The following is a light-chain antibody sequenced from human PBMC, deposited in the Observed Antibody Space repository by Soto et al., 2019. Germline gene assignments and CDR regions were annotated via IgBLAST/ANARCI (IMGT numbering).Light chain of an antibody. CDR2: GNT. Sequence: QSVLTQPPSVSGAPGKRATTPATGPAPTSGAGFAVHWYQQFPGTAPKLLIYGNTNRPSGVPDRFSGSKSGTSASLAITGLQAEDEAHYFCQSFDTSLTVWMFGGGTKLTVL. CDR1: APTSGAGFA. J-gene: IGLJ3*02. CDR3: QSFDTSLTVWM. V-gene: IGLV1-40*01.